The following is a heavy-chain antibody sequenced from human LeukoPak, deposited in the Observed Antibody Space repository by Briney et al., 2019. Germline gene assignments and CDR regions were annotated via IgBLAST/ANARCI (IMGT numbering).Heavy chain of an antibody. Sequence: PGGSLRLSCAASGFTFSSYIINWVRQAPGKGLEWVSSISSSGSYIYYADSVKGRFTISRDNAKNSLYLQMNSLRAEDTAVYYCARDLPAYYYDTSGYSFDYWGQGTLVTVSS. J-gene: IGHJ4*02. CDR3: ARDLPAYYYDTSGYSFDY. D-gene: IGHD3-22*01. CDR2: ISSSGSYI. V-gene: IGHV3-21*01. CDR1: GFTFSSYI.